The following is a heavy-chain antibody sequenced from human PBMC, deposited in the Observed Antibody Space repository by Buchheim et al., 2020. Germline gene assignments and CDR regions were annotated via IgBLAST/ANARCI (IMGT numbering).Heavy chain of an antibody. CDR1: GGSISSGDYY. Sequence: QVQLQESGPGLVKPSQTLSLTCNVSGGSISSGDYYWSWIRQPPGKGLEWIGHIYYRGSTYYKPSLENRVTISVDTSKNQFSLKLSSVTAADTAVYYCARESILRPPYYFDYWGQGTL. CDR3: ARESILRPPYYFDY. J-gene: IGHJ4*02. CDR2: IYYRGST. V-gene: IGHV4-30-4*01.